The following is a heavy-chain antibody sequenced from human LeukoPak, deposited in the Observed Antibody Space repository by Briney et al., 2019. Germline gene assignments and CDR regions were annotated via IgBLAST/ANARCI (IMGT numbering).Heavy chain of an antibody. CDR3: ASIAVAGGY. CDR1: GFTVSSNY. CDR2: IYSGGST. J-gene: IGHJ4*02. D-gene: IGHD6-19*01. V-gene: IGHV3-53*01. Sequence: GGSLRLSGAASGFTVSSNYRSWARQAPGKGLEWVSVIYSGGSTYYADSVKGRFTISRDNSKNTLYLQMNSLRAEDTAVYYCASIAVAGGYWGQGTLVTVSS.